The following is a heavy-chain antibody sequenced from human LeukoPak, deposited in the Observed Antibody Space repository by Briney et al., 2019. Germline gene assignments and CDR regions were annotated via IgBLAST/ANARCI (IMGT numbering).Heavy chain of an antibody. CDR3: ARELRTFDS. CDR2: IKHNGDEL. Sequence: GGSLRLSCAASGFAFSSYWMTWVRQAPGKGLEWVANIKHNGDELNYVDSVEDRFTISRDNAKNSLYLHMTSLRAEDTAVYYCARELRTFDSWGQGTLVTVSS. J-gene: IGHJ4*02. V-gene: IGHV3-7*01. CDR1: GFAFSSYW. D-gene: IGHD3-16*01.